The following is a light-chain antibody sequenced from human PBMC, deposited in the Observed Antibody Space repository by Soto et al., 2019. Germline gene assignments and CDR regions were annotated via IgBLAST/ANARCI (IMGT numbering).Light chain of an antibody. Sequence: QSVLTQPPSVSGSPGQRFTISCTGTSSNIGGDDHVHWYQQLPGTAPKLLISDDSKRPSGVSNRFSGSKSGTSASLAITGLQAEDEADYYCRSYDSSMSDRVFGTGTKVTVL. V-gene: IGLV1-40*01. CDR1: SSNIGGDDH. J-gene: IGLJ1*01. CDR3: RSYDSSMSDRV. CDR2: DDS.